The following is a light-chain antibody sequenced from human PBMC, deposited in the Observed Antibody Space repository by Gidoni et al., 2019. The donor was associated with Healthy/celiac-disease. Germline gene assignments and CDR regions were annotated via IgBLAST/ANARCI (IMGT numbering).Light chain of an antibody. CDR1: QSISSY. J-gene: IGKJ1*01. CDR3: QQSYSTPCT. V-gene: IGKV1-39*01. CDR2: AAS. Sequence: IQMTQSPSSLSASVGDRVTITCRSSQSISSYLNWYQQKPGKAPKLLIYAASSLQSGVPSSFSGSGSGTDFTLTISSLQPEDFATYYCQQSYSTPCTFGQGTKVEIK.